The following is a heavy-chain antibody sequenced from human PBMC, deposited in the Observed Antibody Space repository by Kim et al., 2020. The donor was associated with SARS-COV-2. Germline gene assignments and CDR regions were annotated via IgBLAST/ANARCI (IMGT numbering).Heavy chain of an antibody. CDR2: IYYSGST. J-gene: IGHJ4*02. D-gene: IGHD2-15*01. Sequence: SETLSLTCTVSGDSINNYYWSWIRQPPGKGLEWIGYIYYSGSTKYNPSLKSRVTISVDTSKNQFSLKLSSVAAADKAVYYCARWKWSINRFDYWGQGTLVTVSS. V-gene: IGHV4-59*13. CDR3: ARWKWSINRFDY. CDR1: GDSINNYY.